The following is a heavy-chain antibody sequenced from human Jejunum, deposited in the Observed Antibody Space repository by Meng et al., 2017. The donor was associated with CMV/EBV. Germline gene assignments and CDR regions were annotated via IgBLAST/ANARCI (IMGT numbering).Heavy chain of an antibody. J-gene: IGHJ4*02. CDR3: ARVEVGITSGDY. D-gene: IGHD3-22*01. V-gene: IGHV1-18*01. CDR2: ISPYNGNT. Sequence: QVVQSGGEVQGPGGSVKVSCKASGYPFSNDGITWVRSAPGQWLEWMGWISPYNGNTNYAQTLQGSVTLTTDTSTRTAYMELRILSPDSTDVYYCARVEVGITSGDYWGQGTLVTVSS. CDR1: GYPFSNDG.